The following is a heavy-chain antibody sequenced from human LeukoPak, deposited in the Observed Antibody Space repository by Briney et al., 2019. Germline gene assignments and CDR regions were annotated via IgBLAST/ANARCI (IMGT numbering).Heavy chain of an antibody. CDR3: ARSGYSSGWFSSY. J-gene: IGHJ4*02. Sequence: GGSLRLSCAAPGFTFSDFWMHWVRQAPGKGLVWVSRINSGGTVTNYADSVKGRLTISRDNAKNSLYLQMNSLRAEDTAVYYCARSGYSSGWFSSYWGQGTLVTVSS. V-gene: IGHV3-74*01. CDR1: GFTFSDFW. D-gene: IGHD6-19*01. CDR2: INSGGTVT.